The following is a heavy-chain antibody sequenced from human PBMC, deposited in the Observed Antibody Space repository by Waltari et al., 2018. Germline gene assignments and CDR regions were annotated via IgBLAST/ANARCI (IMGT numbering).Heavy chain of an antibody. V-gene: IGHV3-30*16. J-gene: IGHJ5*02. CDR1: GFTFSSYA. Sequence: QVQLVESGGGVVQPGRSLRLSCAASGFTFSSYAMHWVRQAPGKGLEWVAVISYDGSNKYYADSVKGRFTISRDNSKNTLYLQMNSLRAEDTAVYYCASGPRSITMIVGPFDPWGQGTLVTVSS. CDR3: ASGPRSITMIVGPFDP. D-gene: IGHD3-22*01. CDR2: ISYDGSNK.